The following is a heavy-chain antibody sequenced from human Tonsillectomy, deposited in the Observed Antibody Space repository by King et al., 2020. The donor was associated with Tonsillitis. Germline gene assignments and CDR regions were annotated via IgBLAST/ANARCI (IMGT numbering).Heavy chain of an antibody. CDR2: IGGYSGDT. D-gene: IGHD1-14*01. Sequence: QLVQSGAEVKKPGDSVKVSCKASGYTFSRYGISWVRRAPGQGLEWMGWIGGYSGDTNYAQKFQGRVTMIRDTSTSTAYMELRSLRFNDTAVYYCARAGTDFDTFDVWGQGTMVTVSS. J-gene: IGHJ3*01. CDR1: GYTFSRYG. CDR3: ARAGTDFDTFDV. V-gene: IGHV1-18*01.